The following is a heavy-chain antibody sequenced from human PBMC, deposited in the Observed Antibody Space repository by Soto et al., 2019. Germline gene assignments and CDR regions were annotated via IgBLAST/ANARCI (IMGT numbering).Heavy chain of an antibody. D-gene: IGHD2-2*01. V-gene: IGHV3-23*01. Sequence: DVKLLESGGGLVQPGGSLRLSCAASGFTFRNYAMSWARQAPGKGLEWVSAISGSGGTTHYADSVKGRFTISRDNSKNTLYLQMNSLRVEDTAVYYCAKDRSSTSCYAFDYWGQGSLVTVSS. CDR3: AKDRSSTSCYAFDY. CDR2: ISGSGGTT. J-gene: IGHJ4*02. CDR1: GFTFRNYA.